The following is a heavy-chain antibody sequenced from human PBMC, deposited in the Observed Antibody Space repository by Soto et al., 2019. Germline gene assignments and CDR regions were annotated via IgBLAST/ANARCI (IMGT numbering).Heavy chain of an antibody. CDR1: GFDFNTYG. CDR3: AKDSCVTAAGSGGWFDP. CDR2: ISFDGGNQ. V-gene: IGHV3-30*18. J-gene: IGHJ5*02. Sequence: QVQLVQSGGGVVQPGRSLRLSCAASGFDFNTYGLHWVRQAPGKGLEWVAGISFDGGNQYYADSVKGRFTISRDKSNNSLDLQMKSLGAEDTATYYCAKDSCVTAAGSGGWFDPWGQGSLVIGSS. D-gene: IGHD1-26*01.